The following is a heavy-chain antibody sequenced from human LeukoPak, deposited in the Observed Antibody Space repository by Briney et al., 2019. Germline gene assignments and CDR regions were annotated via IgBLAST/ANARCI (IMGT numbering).Heavy chain of an antibody. D-gene: IGHD3-22*01. CDR3: ARGPPYYYDSSGYYNYFDY. V-gene: IGHV1-3*01. CDR2: INAGNGNT. CDR1: GYTFTSYA. Sequence: ASVKVSCKASGYTFTSYAMHWVRQAPGQRLEWMGWINAGNGNTKYSQKFQGRVTITRDTSASTAYMELSSLRSEDTAAYYCARGPPYYYDSSGYYNYFDYWGQGTLVTVSS. J-gene: IGHJ4*02.